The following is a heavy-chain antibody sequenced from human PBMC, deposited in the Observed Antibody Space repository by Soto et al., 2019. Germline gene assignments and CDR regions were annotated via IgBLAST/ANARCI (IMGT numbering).Heavy chain of an antibody. Sequence: EVQLVESGGGLVKPGGSLRLSCAASGFTFSSYTMNWVRQAPGKGLEWVSSISSSSSYIYYVDSVKGRFTISRDNAKNSLYLQMNSLRAEDTAVYYCASLSNYRDDYWGQGTLVTVSS. CDR3: ASLSNYRDDY. CDR1: GFTFSSYT. J-gene: IGHJ4*02. D-gene: IGHD3-10*01. CDR2: ISSSSSYI. V-gene: IGHV3-21*01.